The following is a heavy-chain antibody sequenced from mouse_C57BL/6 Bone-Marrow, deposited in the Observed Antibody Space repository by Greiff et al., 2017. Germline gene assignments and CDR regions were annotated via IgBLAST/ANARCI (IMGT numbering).Heavy chain of an antibody. CDR3: ARWGLGYDYYFDD. D-gene: IGHD2-4*01. J-gene: IGHJ2*01. CDR1: GYTFTDYY. CDR2: INPYNGGT. V-gene: IGHV1-19*01. Sequence: EVQLQQSGPVLVKPGASVKMSCKASGYTFTDYYMNWVKQSHGKSLEWIGVINPYNGGTSYNQKFKGKATLTVDKSSSTAYMELNSLTSEDSAVYYCARWGLGYDYYFDDWGQGTTLTVSS.